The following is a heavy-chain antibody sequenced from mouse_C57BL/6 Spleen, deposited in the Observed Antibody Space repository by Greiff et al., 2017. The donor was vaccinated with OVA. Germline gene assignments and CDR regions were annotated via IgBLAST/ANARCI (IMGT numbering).Heavy chain of an antibody. Sequence: QVTLKESGPGILQSSQTLSLTCSFSGFSLSTSGMGVSWIRQPSGKGLEWLAHIYWDDDKRYNPSLKSRLTISKDTSRNQVFLKITSVDTADTATYYFARSPDSNCPFAYWGQGTLVTVSA. D-gene: IGHD2-5*01. CDR2: IYWDDDK. J-gene: IGHJ3*01. CDR1: GFSLSTSGMG. CDR3: ARSPDSNCPFAY. V-gene: IGHV8-12*01.